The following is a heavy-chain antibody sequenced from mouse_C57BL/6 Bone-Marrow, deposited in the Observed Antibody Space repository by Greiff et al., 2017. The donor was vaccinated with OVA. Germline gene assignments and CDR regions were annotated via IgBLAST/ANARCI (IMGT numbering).Heavy chain of an antibody. V-gene: IGHV5-4*01. CDR2: ISDGGSYT. CDR1: GFTFSSYA. J-gene: IGHJ2*01. Sequence: VQLKQSGGGLVKPGGSLKLSCAASGFTFSSYAMSWVRQTPEKRLEWVATISDGGSYTYYPDNVKGRFTISRDNAKNNLYLQMSHLKSEDTAMYYCARVFYDPFDYWGQGTTLTVSS. CDR3: ARVFYDPFDY. D-gene: IGHD2-3*01.